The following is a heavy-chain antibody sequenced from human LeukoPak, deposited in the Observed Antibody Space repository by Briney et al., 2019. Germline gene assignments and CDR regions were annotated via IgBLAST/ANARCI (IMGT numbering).Heavy chain of an antibody. Sequence: GGSLRLSCAASGFTFNDAWVNWVREAPGKGLEWVSYIGGSDTNVYYADSVKGRVTVSRDNAKNSLFLQMNSLRVEDTAVYYCANHFACGSTSCPPFDSWGQGTLVTVSS. CDR3: ANHFACGSTSCPPFDS. CDR1: GFTFNDAW. CDR2: IGGSDTNV. D-gene: IGHD2-2*01. J-gene: IGHJ4*02. V-gene: IGHV3-11*04.